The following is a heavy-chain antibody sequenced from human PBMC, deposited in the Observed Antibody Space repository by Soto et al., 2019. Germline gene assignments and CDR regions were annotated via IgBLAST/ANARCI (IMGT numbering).Heavy chain of an antibody. J-gene: IGHJ5*02. CDR3: AKHRGPFDP. CDR1: GFTFSSYA. Sequence: GGSLRLSCSASGFTFSSYAMSCVRQAPGKALEWVSAISGSGGSTYYADSVKGRFTISRDNSKNTLDRQMNSLRAEDTAVYYCAKHRGPFDPWGQGTLVTVSS. CDR2: ISGSGGST. V-gene: IGHV3-23*01.